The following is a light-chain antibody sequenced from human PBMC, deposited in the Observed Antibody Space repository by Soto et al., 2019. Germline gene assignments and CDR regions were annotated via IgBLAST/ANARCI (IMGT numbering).Light chain of an antibody. Sequence: EIVLTQSPGSLSLSPGDRATLSCRASQSVSSTYVVWYQQKPGQAPRLLFYGASTRATGIPDRFSGSGSGTDFTLTTNRVEPEDFAVYYCHQYGDSPRTFGQGTKLE. V-gene: IGKV3-20*01. CDR2: GAS. CDR1: QSVSSTY. J-gene: IGKJ2*01. CDR3: HQYGDSPRT.